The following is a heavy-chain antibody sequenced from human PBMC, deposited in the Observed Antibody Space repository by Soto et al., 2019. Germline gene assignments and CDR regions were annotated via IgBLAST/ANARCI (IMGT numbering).Heavy chain of an antibody. CDR2: ISYDGSNK. CDR3: AKDLEDYDILTGPTDY. V-gene: IGHV3-30*18. CDR1: GFTFSSYG. D-gene: IGHD3-9*01. Sequence: PGGSLRLSCAASGFTFSSYGMHWVRQAPGKGLEWVAVISYDGSNKYYADSVKGRFTISRDNSKNTLYLQMNSLRAEDTAVYYCAKDLEDYDILTGPTDYWGQGTLVTAPQ. J-gene: IGHJ4*02.